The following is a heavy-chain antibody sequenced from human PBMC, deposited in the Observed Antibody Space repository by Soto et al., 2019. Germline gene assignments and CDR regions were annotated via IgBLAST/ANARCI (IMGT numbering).Heavy chain of an antibody. CDR3: ARHDDSQGRPTVLAF. CDR2: IDYSGST. V-gene: IGHV4-39*01. Sequence: LQMKCLRWSVLGGNSVDRSCCRSIKQKTPGKGLEWIGSIDYSGSTYYNPSLKSRVTISVDTSKNQFSLKLSSVTAADTAVYYFARHDDSQGRPTVLAFRGNGTLVTVSP. J-gene: IGHJ4*01. D-gene: IGHD1-1*01. CDR1: GGNSVDRSCC.